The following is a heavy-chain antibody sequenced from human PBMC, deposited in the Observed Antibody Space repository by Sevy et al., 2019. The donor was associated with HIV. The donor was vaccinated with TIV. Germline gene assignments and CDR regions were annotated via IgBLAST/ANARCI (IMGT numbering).Heavy chain of an antibody. CDR1: GFTFSTYT. Sequence: GGSLRLSCAASGFTFSTYTMNWVRQAPGKGLEWVSSISSSSSYIYYADTVKGRFTISRDNAKNSLYLQMNSLRVEDTAVYYCARAAYYCSTTSCYIDYWGQGTLVTVSS. D-gene: IGHD2-2*02. CDR2: ISSSSSYI. J-gene: IGHJ4*02. V-gene: IGHV3-21*01. CDR3: ARAAYYCSTTSCYIDY.